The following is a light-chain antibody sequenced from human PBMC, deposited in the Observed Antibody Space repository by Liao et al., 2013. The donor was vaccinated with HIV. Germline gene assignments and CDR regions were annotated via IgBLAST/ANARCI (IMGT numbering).Light chain of an antibody. CDR3: QTWDTNSWV. V-gene: IGLV3-1*01. CDR2: QDT. J-gene: IGLJ3*02. Sequence: SYEVTQPPSVSVSPGQTASITCSGDKLGAKYACWYQQKPGQSPVLVIYQDTKRPSGIPERFSGSNSGNTATLTISGTQTLDEADYYCQTWDTNSWVFGGGTKLTVL. CDR1: KLGAKY.